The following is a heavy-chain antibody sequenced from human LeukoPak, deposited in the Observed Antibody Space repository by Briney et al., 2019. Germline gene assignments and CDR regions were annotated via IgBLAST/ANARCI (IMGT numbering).Heavy chain of an antibody. CDR1: GDSVSSNSAA. V-gene: IGHV6-1*01. CDR2: TYYRSKWYN. Sequence: SQTLSLTCAISGDSVSSNSAAWNWIRQSPSRGLEWLGRTYYRSKWYNDYAVSVKSRITINPDTSKNQFSLQLNSVTPEDTAVYYCARDWVNYYDSCEPYYFDYWGQGTLVTVSS. J-gene: IGHJ4*02. CDR3: ARDWVNYYDSCEPYYFDY. D-gene: IGHD3-22*01.